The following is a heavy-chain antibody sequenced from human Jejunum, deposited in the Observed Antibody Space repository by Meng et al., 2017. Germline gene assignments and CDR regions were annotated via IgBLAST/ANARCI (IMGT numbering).Heavy chain of an antibody. CDR3: AREIVGDPGYFDY. CDR2: ITDSGAGL. J-gene: IGHJ4*01. Sequence: GESLKISCTASGFTFSSYEMNWVRQAPGKGLEWVSHITDSGAGLYYADSVKGRFTVSRDNAKNSVYLQMSSLRAEDTAVYYCAREIVGDPGYFDYWGHGTLVTVSS. V-gene: IGHV3-48*03. CDR1: GFTFSSYE. D-gene: IGHD4-17*01.